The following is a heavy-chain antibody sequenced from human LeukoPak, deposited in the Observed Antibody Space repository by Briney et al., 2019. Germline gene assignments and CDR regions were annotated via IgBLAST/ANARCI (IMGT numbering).Heavy chain of an antibody. V-gene: IGHV3-21*01. CDR1: GFTFSSYS. CDR3: ARDLMGILTLAY. Sequence: GGSLRLSCAASGFTFSSYSMNWVRQAPGKGLEWVSSISSSSSYIYYADSVKGRFTISRDNAKNSLYLQMNSLRAEDTAVYYCARDLMGILTLAYWGQGTLVTVSS. CDR2: ISSSSSYI. J-gene: IGHJ4*02. D-gene: IGHD3-9*01.